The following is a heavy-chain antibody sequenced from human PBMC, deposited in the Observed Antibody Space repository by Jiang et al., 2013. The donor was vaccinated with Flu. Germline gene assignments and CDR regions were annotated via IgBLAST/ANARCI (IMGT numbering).Heavy chain of an antibody. CDR1: GYSFTSYW. CDR2: IYPGDSDT. J-gene: IGHJ6*02. Sequence: SCKGSGYSFTSYWIGWVRQMPGKGLEWMGIIYPGDSDTRYSPSFQGQVTISADKSISTAYLQWSSLKASDTAMYYCARVQEHCSSTSCYVSAYYYYRYGRLGPRDHGHRLL. D-gene: IGHD2-2*01. CDR3: ARVQEHCSSTSCYVSAYYYYRYGR. V-gene: IGHV5-51*01.